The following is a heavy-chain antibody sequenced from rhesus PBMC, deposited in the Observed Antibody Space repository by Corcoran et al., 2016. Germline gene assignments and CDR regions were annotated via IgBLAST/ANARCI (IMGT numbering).Heavy chain of an antibody. J-gene: IGHJ4*01. CDR3: ARDQGSYGVNFDY. CDR2: TYGSGGRP. V-gene: IGHV4S2*01. D-gene: IGHD5-36*01. Sequence: QVQLQESGPGLVKPSETLPLICAVSGASITSNSWSWIRQAPGQGLEWIGRTYGSGGRPDYNPSLKSRVTISIDTSKDQFSLKLSSVTAADTAVYYCARDQGSYGVNFDYWGQGVLVTVSS. CDR1: GASITSNS.